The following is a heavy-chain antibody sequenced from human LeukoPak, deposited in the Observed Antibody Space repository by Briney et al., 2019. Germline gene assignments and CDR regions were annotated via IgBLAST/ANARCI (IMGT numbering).Heavy chain of an antibody. Sequence: GGSLRLSCAASGFTFSSYGMHWVRQAPGKGLEWGAFIRYDGSNKYYADSVKGRFTISRDNSKNTLYLQMNSLRAEDTAVYYCAKDLRDQQKGYYYMDVWGKGTTVTISS. CDR2: IRYDGSNK. CDR3: AKDLRDQQKGYYYMDV. J-gene: IGHJ6*03. V-gene: IGHV3-30*02. CDR1: GFTFSSYG. D-gene: IGHD2-2*01.